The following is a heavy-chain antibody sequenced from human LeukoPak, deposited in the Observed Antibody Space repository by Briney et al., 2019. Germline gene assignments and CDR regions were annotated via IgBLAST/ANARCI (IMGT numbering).Heavy chain of an antibody. V-gene: IGHV3-23*01. CDR1: GFTFTSYA. Sequence: PGGSLRLSCTASGFTFTSYAMSWVRQAPGKGLEWVSVISGTGGSTNHADSVKGRFTISRDNSKSTLYLQMNSLRAEDTAVYYCAKESGDDSSGYYEVFDYWGQGTLVTVSS. CDR2: ISGTGGST. D-gene: IGHD3-22*01. J-gene: IGHJ4*02. CDR3: AKESGDDSSGYYEVFDY.